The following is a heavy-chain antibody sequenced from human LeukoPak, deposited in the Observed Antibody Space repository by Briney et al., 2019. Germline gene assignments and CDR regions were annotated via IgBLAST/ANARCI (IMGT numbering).Heavy chain of an antibody. V-gene: IGHV1-8*01. CDR1: GYTFTSYD. CDR3: ARGPSICSSTSCYVARVYYYYGMDV. J-gene: IGHJ6*02. CDR2: MNPNSGNT. D-gene: IGHD2-2*01. Sequence: ASVKVSCKASGYTFTSYDINWVRQAPGQGLEWVGWMNPNSGNTGYAQRFQGRVTMTRNTSIGTAYMELSSLRSEDTAVYYCARGPSICSSTSCYVARVYYYYGMDVWGQGTTVTVSS.